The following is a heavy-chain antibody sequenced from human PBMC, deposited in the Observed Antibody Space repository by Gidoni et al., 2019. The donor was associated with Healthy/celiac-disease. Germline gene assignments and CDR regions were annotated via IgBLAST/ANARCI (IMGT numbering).Heavy chain of an antibody. J-gene: IGHJ6*02. CDR2: IYYSGST. V-gene: IGHV4-39*01. Sequence: QLQLQESGPGLVKPSETLSLTCTVSGGSISSSSYYWGWIRQPPGKGLEWIGSIYYSGSTYYNPSLKSRVTISVDTSKNQFSLKLSSVTAADTAVYYCARHTGVYHYGMDVWGQGTTVTVSS. CDR3: ARHTGVYHYGMDV. CDR1: GGSISSSSYY. D-gene: IGHD4-4*01.